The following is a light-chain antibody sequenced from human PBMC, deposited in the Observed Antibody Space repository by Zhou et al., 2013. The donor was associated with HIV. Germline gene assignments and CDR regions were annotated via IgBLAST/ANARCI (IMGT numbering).Light chain of an antibody. Sequence: EIVLTQSPATLSLSPGERATLSCRASQSVNYQLAWYQQKPGQAPSLLIYDTSTRATGVPARFSGSGSGRDFTLTISGLLSEDFALYYCQQYDTWPSFGQGTKLQIK. CDR2: DTS. V-gene: IGKV3-15*01. CDR1: QSVNYQ. CDR3: QQYDTWPS. J-gene: IGKJ2*01.